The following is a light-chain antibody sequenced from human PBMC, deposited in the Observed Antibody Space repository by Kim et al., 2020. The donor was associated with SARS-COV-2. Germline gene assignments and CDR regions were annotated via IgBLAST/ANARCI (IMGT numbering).Light chain of an antibody. CDR3: SSYTSSSTLI. V-gene: IGLV2-14*03. CDR2: DVN. Sequence: GHSITISGTGTTSGVGGYNYVSWYQQHPGKAPKLMIYDVNERPSGVSNRFSGSKSGNTASLTISGLQAEDEADYYCSSYTSSSTLIFGGGTQLTVL. CDR1: TSGVGGYNY. J-gene: IGLJ2*01.